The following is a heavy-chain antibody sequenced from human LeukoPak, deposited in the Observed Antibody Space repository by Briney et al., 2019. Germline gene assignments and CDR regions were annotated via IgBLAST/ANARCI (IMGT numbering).Heavy chain of an antibody. D-gene: IGHD3-22*01. Sequence: SAKVSCKASGGTFSSYAISWVRQAPGQGLEWMGGIIPIFGTANYAQKFQGRVTITTDESTSTAYMELSSLRSEDTAVYYCARDYYDSSGYYYPFDYWGQGTLVTVSS. CDR2: IIPIFGTA. CDR3: ARDYYDSSGYYYPFDY. CDR1: GGTFSSYA. J-gene: IGHJ4*02. V-gene: IGHV1-69*05.